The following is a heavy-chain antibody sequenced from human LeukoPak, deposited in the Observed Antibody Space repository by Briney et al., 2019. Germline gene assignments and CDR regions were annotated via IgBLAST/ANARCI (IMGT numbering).Heavy chain of an antibody. CDR2: ISSVSSTI. Sequence: GGSLRLSCAASGFTFSSYEMNWVRQAPGKGLEWVSYISSVSSTIYYADSVKGRFTISRDNAKNSLYLQMNSLKTEDTAVYYCTTDPSSYYDYVWGSYRQLYYFDYWGQGTLVTVSS. CDR1: GFTFSSYE. CDR3: TTDPSSYYDYVWGSYRQLYYFDY. D-gene: IGHD3-16*02. J-gene: IGHJ4*02. V-gene: IGHV3-48*01.